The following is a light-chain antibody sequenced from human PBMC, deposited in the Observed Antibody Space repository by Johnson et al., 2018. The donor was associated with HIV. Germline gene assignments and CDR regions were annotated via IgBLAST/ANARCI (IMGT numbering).Light chain of an antibody. Sequence: QSVLTQSPSVSAAPGQKVTISCSGSSSNIGNNYVSWYQQLPGTAPKLLIYDNNKRPSGIPDRLSGPKSGTSATLGITGLQPGDEADYYCGTWDTSLTTGGVFGTGTKVTVL. J-gene: IGLJ1*01. CDR1: SSNIGNNY. V-gene: IGLV1-51*01. CDR3: GTWDTSLTTGGV. CDR2: DNN.